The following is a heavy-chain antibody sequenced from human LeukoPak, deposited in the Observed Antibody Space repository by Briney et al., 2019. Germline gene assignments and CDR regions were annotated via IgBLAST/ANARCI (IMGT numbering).Heavy chain of an antibody. D-gene: IGHD4-11*01. Sequence: SETLSLTCTVSGGSISSSSFYWGWIRQPPGKGLEWIGSIYYSGSTYCNPSLKSRVTISVDTSKNQFSLKLSSVTAADTAVYYCARDEDYSNYFDYWGQGTLVTVSS. V-gene: IGHV4-39*07. CDR1: GGSISSSSFY. CDR2: IYYSGST. CDR3: ARDEDYSNYFDY. J-gene: IGHJ4*02.